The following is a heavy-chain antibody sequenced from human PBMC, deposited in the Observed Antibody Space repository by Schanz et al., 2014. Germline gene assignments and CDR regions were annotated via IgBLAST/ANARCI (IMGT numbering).Heavy chain of an antibody. CDR2: IWYDGSNK. D-gene: IGHD1-26*01. J-gene: IGHJ4*02. V-gene: IGHV3-33*01. Sequence: QVQLVESGGGVVQPGRSLRLSCAASGFTFSSYGMHWVRQAPGKGLEWVAVIWYDGSNKYYADSVKGRFTISRDNSKNTLFLQMNSLRAEDTAVYYCARDHTTESYYSAGPRIDYWGQGTLLTVSS. CDR1: GFTFSSYG. CDR3: ARDHTTESYYSAGPRIDY.